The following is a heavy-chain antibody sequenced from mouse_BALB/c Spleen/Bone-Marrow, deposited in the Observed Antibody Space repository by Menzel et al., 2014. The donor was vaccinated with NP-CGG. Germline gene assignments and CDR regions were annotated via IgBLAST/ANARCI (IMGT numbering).Heavy chain of an antibody. CDR1: GFTFSDYY. J-gene: IGHJ1*01. V-gene: IGHV5-4*02. Sequence: DVQLVESGGGLMKPGGSLKLSCAASGFTFSDYYMYWVRQTPEKRLEWVATISNGGSYTYYPDSVKGRFTISRDNAKNNLCLQMSSLKSEDTAMYYCARDSLYYYGSSYGYFDVWGAGTTVTISS. D-gene: IGHD1-1*01. CDR2: ISNGGSYT. CDR3: ARDSLYYYGSSYGYFDV.